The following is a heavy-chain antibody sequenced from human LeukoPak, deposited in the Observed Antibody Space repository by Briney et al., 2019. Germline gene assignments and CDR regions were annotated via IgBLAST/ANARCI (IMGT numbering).Heavy chain of an antibody. V-gene: IGHV3-66*01. D-gene: IGHD2-21*02. J-gene: IGHJ4*02. CDR3: ARYFGGDSGY. CDR1: GFTVSSTY. Sequence: PGGSLRLSCAASGFTVSSTYMSWVRQAPGKGLGWVSVIDSGGSTNYADSVKGRFTISRDSSKNSLYLQMDSLRAEDTAVYYCARYFGGDSGYWGQGTLVTVSS. CDR2: IDSGGST.